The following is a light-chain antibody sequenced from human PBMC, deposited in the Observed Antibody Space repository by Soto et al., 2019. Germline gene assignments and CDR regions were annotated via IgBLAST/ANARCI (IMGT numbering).Light chain of an antibody. V-gene: IGKV1-33*01. CDR3: QQYDDLPSVT. CDR2: DAS. CDR1: QDISNY. J-gene: IGKJ4*01. Sequence: DIQMTQSPSSLSASEGDRVTITCQASQDISNYLNWYQQKPGKAPKLLLYDASNLETGVPSRFSGSGSGTDFTFTISSLQPEDIATYYCQQYDDLPSVTFGGGTKVEI.